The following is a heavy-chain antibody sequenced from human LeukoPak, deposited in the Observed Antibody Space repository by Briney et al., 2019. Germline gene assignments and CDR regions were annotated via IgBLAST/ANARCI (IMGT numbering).Heavy chain of an antibody. Sequence: GWSLTLSCAASGFTVSSSYMSWVRQAPGKGLEGVSVIYSGGSTYYADSVKGRFTISRDNSKNTLYLQMNSLRAEDTAVYYCYSMVVLGIRVINDYWGQGTLVTVSS. D-gene: IGHD3-22*01. CDR2: IYSGGST. CDR3: YSMVVLGIRVINDY. CDR1: GFTVSSSY. J-gene: IGHJ4*02. V-gene: IGHV3-66*01.